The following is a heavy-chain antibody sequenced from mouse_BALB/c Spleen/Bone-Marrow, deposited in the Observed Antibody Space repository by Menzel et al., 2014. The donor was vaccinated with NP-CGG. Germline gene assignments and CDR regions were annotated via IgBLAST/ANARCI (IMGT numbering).Heavy chain of an antibody. V-gene: IGHV1-77*01. D-gene: IGHD1-1*01. J-gene: IGHJ4*01. CDR1: GYTFTDYV. CDR2: IYPGSGST. Sequence: QVQLQQSGPELVKPGASVKMSCKASGYTFTDYVISWVKQRTGQGLEWIGEIYPGSGSTYYNEKFKDKATLTADKSSNTAYMQLSNLTSEDSAVYFCARDCYGSCGAMDCWSQGTSVTVSS. CDR3: ARDCYGSCGAMDC.